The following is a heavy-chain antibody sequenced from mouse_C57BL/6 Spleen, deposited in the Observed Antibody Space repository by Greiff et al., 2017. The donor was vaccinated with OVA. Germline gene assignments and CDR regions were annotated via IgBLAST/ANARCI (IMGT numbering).Heavy chain of an antibody. V-gene: IGHV2-9-1*01. J-gene: IGHJ1*03. CDR1: GFSLTSYA. Sequence: VKLMESGPGLVAPSQSLSITCTVSGFSLTSYAISWVRQPPGKGLEWLGVIWTGGGTNYNSALKSRQSISKDTSKSPVFLKMNRLQTDDTARYYCARTITTVAYWYFDVWGTGTTVTVSS. CDR2: IWTGGGT. D-gene: IGHD1-1*01. CDR3: ARTITTVAYWYFDV.